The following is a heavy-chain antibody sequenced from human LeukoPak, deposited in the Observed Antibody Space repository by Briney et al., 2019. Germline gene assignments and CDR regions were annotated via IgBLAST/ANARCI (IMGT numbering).Heavy chain of an antibody. Sequence: GGSLRLSCAASGFTFSSYSMNWVRQAPGKGLEWVSYISSSSSTIYYADSVKGRFTISRDNAKNSLYLQMNSLRAEDTAVYYCARPGGYSYGTGDPDYWGQGTLVTVSS. CDR1: GFTFSSYS. D-gene: IGHD5-18*01. J-gene: IGHJ4*02. CDR2: ISSSSSTI. CDR3: ARPGGYSYGTGDPDY. V-gene: IGHV3-48*01.